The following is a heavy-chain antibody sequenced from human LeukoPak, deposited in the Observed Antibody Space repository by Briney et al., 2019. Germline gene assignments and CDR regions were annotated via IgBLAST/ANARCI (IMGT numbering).Heavy chain of an antibody. CDR2: IYYSGST. Sequence: SETLSLTCTVSGGSISRYYWSWIRQPPGKGLEWIGYIYYSGSTNYNPSLESRLTISVDMSKNQFSLKLNSVTAADTAVYYCARALGYCSSTSCPLGYFDYWGQGTLVTVSS. CDR1: GGSISRYY. V-gene: IGHV4-59*01. J-gene: IGHJ4*02. CDR3: ARALGYCSSTSCPLGYFDY. D-gene: IGHD2-2*01.